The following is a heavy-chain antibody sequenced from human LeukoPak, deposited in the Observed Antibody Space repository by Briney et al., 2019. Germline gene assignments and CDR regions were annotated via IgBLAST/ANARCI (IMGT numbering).Heavy chain of an antibody. D-gene: IGHD1-26*01. CDR1: GFTFSSYS. Sequence: GGSLRLSCAASGFTFSSYSMNWVRQAPGKGLEWVSYISSSSSSTIYYAASVKGRFTISRDNAKNSLYLQMNSLRAEDTAVYYCARDASYSGSYYAGFDYWGQGTLVTVSS. J-gene: IGHJ4*02. CDR2: ISSSSSSTI. V-gene: IGHV3-48*04. CDR3: ARDASYSGSYYAGFDY.